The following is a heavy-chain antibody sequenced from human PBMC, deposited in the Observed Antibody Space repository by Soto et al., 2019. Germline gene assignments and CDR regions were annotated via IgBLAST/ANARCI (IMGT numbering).Heavy chain of an antibody. D-gene: IGHD6-6*01. J-gene: IGHJ6*02. V-gene: IGHV3-74*01. Sequence: GGSLRLSCAASGFTFRSYWMHWVRQAPGKGLVWVSRINSDGSSTSYADSVKGRFTISRDNAKNTLYLQMNSLRAEDTAVYYCAREYSSSAYYYGMDVWGQGTTVTVSS. CDR1: GFTFRSYW. CDR3: AREYSSSAYYYGMDV. CDR2: INSDGSST.